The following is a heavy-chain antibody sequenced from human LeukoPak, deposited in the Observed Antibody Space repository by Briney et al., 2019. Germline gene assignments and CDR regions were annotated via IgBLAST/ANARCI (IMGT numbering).Heavy chain of an antibody. CDR2: INPSGGST. CDR1: GYTFTSYY. J-gene: IGHJ4*02. Sequence: ASVKVSCKASGYTFTSYYMHWVRQAPGQGLEWMGIINPSGGSTSYARKSQGRVTMTRDTSTSTVYMELSSLRSEDTAVYYCAREVAAAGLFDYWGQGTLVTVSS. CDR3: AREVAAAGLFDY. V-gene: IGHV1-46*01. D-gene: IGHD6-13*01.